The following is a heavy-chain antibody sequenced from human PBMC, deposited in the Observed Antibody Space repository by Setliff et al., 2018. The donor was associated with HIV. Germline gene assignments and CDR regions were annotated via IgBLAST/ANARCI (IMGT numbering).Heavy chain of an antibody. D-gene: IGHD1-26*01. J-gene: IGHJ5*02. CDR2: IYHSGST. Sequence: SETLSLTCAVSGGSISSSNWWSWVRQPPGKGLEWIGEIYHSGSTNYNPSLKSRVTISLDRSKTQFSLKLSSVTAADTAIYYCARSTVGAGASFPWGRGISVTVS. CDR3: ARSTVGAGASFP. CDR1: GGSISSSNW. V-gene: IGHV4-4*02.